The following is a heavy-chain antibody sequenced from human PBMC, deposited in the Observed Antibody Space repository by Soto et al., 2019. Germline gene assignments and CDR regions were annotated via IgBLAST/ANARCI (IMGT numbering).Heavy chain of an antibody. J-gene: IGHJ4*02. CDR3: AKERIAACCPYYFDY. Sequence: PGGSLRLSCAASGFSFSSYAMSWVRQAPGKGLEWVSAISGSGDSTYYADSVKGRFTISRDNSKNTLYLQMSSLRAEDTAVYYCAKERIAACCPYYFDYCGKGTLVTVSS. CDR2: ISGSGDST. CDR1: GFSFSSYA. D-gene: IGHD6-13*01. V-gene: IGHV3-23*01.